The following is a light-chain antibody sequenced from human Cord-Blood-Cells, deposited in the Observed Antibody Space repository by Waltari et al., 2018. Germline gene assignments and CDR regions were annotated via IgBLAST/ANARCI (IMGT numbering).Light chain of an antibody. J-gene: IGKJ2*01. Sequence: DIVMTQSPDSLAVCLGERATINCKSSQSVLYSSNNKNYLAWYQQKPGQPPKLLIYWASTRESGVPDRFSGSGSGTDFTLTISSLQAEDVAVYYCQQYYSTPYTFGKGTKLEIK. CDR1: QSVLYSSNNKNY. CDR3: QQYYSTPYT. V-gene: IGKV4-1*01. CDR2: WAS.